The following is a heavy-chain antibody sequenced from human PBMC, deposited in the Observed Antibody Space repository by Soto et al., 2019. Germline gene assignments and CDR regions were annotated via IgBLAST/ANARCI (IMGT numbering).Heavy chain of an antibody. D-gene: IGHD5-12*01. Sequence: SETLSLTCSVSGGSVSSGNYYWSWIRQPPGQGLEWIGYLYDRGSTDYNPSLKSRVTISVDTSKNQFSLKLSSVTAADTAVYYCAGEVDIVATIGERWFDPWGQGTLVTVSS. CDR3: AGEVDIVATIGERWFDP. V-gene: IGHV4-61*01. CDR1: GGSVSSGNYY. J-gene: IGHJ5*02. CDR2: LYDRGST.